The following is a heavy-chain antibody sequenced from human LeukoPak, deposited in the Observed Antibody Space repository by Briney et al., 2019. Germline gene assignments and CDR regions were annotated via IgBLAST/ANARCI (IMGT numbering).Heavy chain of an antibody. Sequence: ASVKVSCKASGYTFTSYYMHWVRQAPGQGFEWMGIINPSGGSTSYVQKFQGRVTMTRDMSTSTVYMELSSLRSEDTAVYYCARGSEVDAFDIWGQGTMVTVSS. CDR2: INPSGGST. V-gene: IGHV1-46*01. J-gene: IGHJ3*02. CDR3: ARGSEVDAFDI. CDR1: GYTFTSYY.